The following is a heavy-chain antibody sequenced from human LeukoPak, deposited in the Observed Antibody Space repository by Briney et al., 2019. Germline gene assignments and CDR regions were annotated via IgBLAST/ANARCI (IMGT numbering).Heavy chain of an antibody. CDR2: IWYCGSNK. Sequence: GGSLRLSCAASGFTFSSHGMHRVRQAPGKGLEWGAVIWYCGSNKFYADSVKGRFTISRANSKNPLYLQMNSLRAEDTAVYYCARETTTLDYWGQGTLVTVSS. J-gene: IGHJ4*02. CDR1: GFTFSSHG. CDR3: ARETTTLDY. V-gene: IGHV3-33*01. D-gene: IGHD1-26*01.